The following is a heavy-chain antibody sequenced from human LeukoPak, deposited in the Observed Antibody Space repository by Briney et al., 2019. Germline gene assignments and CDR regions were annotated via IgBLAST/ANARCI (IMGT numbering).Heavy chain of an antibody. CDR1: GFTFSNYW. V-gene: IGHV3-74*01. D-gene: IGHD3-22*01. CDR2: IKSDGSST. CDR3: AREFTTRTHRAFDI. J-gene: IGHJ3*02. Sequence: GGTLRLSCAASGFTFSNYWMHWVRQAPGKGLVWVSCIKSDGSSTSNADSVKGRFTISRDNAKTTLYLQMISLRAEDTAVYYCAREFTTRTHRAFDIWGQGTMVTVSS.